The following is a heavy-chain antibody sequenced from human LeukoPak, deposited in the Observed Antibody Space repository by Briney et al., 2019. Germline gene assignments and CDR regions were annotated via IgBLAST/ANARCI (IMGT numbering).Heavy chain of an antibody. D-gene: IGHD1-26*01. CDR3: AGWEPDTFAI. CDR2: IYYSGRT. J-gene: IGHJ3*02. Sequence: SETLSLTCTVSGGSISSYYWSWIRQPPGKGLEWMGYIYYSGRTSFNPSLKGRVTISVDTSKNQFSMTLSSAIAADMAVYYCAGWEPDTFAIWGQGTMVTVSS. V-gene: IGHV4-59*08. CDR1: GGSISSYY.